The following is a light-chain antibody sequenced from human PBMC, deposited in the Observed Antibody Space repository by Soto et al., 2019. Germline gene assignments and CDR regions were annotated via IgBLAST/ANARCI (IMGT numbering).Light chain of an antibody. V-gene: IGLV1-44*01. CDR1: SSNIGSNT. Sequence: QSVLTQPPSASGTPGQRVTISCSGSSSNIGSNTVSWYQQFPGTAPKLLIHSNNERPSGVPDRFSGSKSGTSASLAISGLQSEDEADYYCAAWDDSLNAYVFGTATQLTVL. CDR2: SNN. J-gene: IGLJ1*01. CDR3: AAWDDSLNAYV.